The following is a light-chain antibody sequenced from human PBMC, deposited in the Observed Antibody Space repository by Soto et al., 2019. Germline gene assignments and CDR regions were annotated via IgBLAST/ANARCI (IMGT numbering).Light chain of an antibody. CDR3: QQYYTTPYT. V-gene: IGKV4-1*01. Sequence: DIVMTQFPDSLTVPLGERATINCKSSQSVLYSSNNKSYLAWYQHKPGQPPKVLIYWASTRESGVPDRFSGSGSGTDFTLTISSLQADDVAVSYCQQYYTTPYTFGQGTKLEIK. J-gene: IGKJ2*01. CDR1: QSVLYSSNNKSY. CDR2: WAS.